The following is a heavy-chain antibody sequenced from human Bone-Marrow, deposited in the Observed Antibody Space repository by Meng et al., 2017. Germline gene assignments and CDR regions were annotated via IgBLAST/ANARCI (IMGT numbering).Heavy chain of an antibody. V-gene: IGHV3-23*01. CDR3: TTEGDVLLWFGETDY. CDR2: ISGSGGST. D-gene: IGHD3-10*01. Sequence: GGSLRLSCAASGFTFSSYAMSWVRQAPGKGLEWVSAISGSGGSTYYADSVKGRFTISRDNSKNTLYLQMNSLKTEDTAVYYCTTEGDVLLWFGETDYWGQGTLVTVSS. CDR1: GFTFSSYA. J-gene: IGHJ4*02.